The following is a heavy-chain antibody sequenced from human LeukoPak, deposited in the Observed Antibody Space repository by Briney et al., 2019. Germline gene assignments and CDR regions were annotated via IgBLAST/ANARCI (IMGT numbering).Heavy chain of an antibody. V-gene: IGHV3-23*01. CDR3: AARSKVVGATVPEGS. D-gene: IGHD1-26*01. CDR1: GFTFSSYA. CDR2: ISGSAGST. J-gene: IGHJ5*02. Sequence: PGGSLRLSCAASGFTFSSYAMSCVRQAPGKGLEWASVISGSAGSTYYADSVKGRFTMSRDNSKNTLYLKMNSLRAEDTAVYYCAARSKVVGATVPEGSWGQGTLVTVSS.